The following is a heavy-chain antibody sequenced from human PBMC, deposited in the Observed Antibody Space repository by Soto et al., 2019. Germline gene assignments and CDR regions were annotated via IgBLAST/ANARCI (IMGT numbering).Heavy chain of an antibody. V-gene: IGHV3-30*18. J-gene: IGHJ4*02. CDR2: ISYDGINK. Sequence: GGSVRLSCAASGFTFSSYGMHWVRQTPGKGLEWVAVISYDGINKYYADSVKGRFTISRDNSKNTLYLQMDSLRAEDTAVYYCAKVMGVDGTWFFDYWGQGTLVTVSS. D-gene: IGHD6-19*01. CDR3: AKVMGVDGTWFFDY. CDR1: GFTFSSYG.